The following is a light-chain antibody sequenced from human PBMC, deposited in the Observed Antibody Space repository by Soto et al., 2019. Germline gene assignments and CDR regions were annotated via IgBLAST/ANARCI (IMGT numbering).Light chain of an antibody. CDR2: RAS. CDR3: QQKKTYLT. J-gene: IGKJ1*01. Sequence: DMVLSQAPCTLSLAQGERAIHSFRDSQSISSSYLARYQHSPGQAHRLLIYRASSRAGGIPDRLSGRGAGAEFTLTISSKQPYDFATYYCQQKKTYLTFGQGTNVDIK. V-gene: IGKV3-20*01. CDR1: QSISSSY.